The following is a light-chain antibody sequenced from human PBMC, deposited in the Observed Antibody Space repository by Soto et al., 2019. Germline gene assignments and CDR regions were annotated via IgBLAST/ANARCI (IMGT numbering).Light chain of an antibody. J-gene: IGLJ3*02. CDR3: CSYAGSCWV. CDR1: SSDVGSYNL. Sequence: QSALTQPASVSGSPGQSITISCTGTSSDVGSYNLVSWYQQHSGKAPKLMIYEGSKRPSGVSNRFSGSKSGNTASLTISGLQAEDEADYYCCSYAGSCWVFGGGTKLTVL. CDR2: EGS. V-gene: IGLV2-23*01.